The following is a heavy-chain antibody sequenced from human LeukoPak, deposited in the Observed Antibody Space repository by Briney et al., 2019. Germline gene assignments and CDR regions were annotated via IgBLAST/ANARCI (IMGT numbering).Heavy chain of an antibody. CDR2: IYPGDSDT. CDR1: GYSFTSYW. V-gene: IGHV5-51*01. Sequence: GESLKISCKGSGYSFTSYWIGWVRQMPGKGLEWMGIIYPGDSDTRYSPSFQGQVTISADKSISTAYLQWSSLKASDTAMYYCARRELPGDYVWGSYRYEEYYFDYWGQGTLVTVSS. D-gene: IGHD3-16*02. CDR3: ARRELPGDYVWGSYRYEEYYFDY. J-gene: IGHJ4*02.